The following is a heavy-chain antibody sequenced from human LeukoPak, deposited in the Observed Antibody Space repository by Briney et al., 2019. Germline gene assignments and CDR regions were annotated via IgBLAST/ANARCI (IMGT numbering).Heavy chain of an antibody. V-gene: IGHV3-64D*06. Sequence: GSPRLSCSASGFTFSSYAMHWVRQAPGKGLEYVSTISSNGGSTYYADSVKGRFTISRDNSKNTLYLQMSSLRAEDTAVYYCVKGVGRSTSPNLGRHWGQGTLVTVSS. CDR1: GFTFSSYA. CDR2: ISSNGGST. J-gene: IGHJ1*01. D-gene: IGHD2-2*01. CDR3: VKGVGRSTSPNLGRH.